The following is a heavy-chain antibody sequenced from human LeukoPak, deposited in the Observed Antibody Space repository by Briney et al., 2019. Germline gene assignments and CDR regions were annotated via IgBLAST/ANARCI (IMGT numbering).Heavy chain of an antibody. D-gene: IGHD5-24*01. CDR2: IYYSGST. CDR3: ARDYPRGYKDAFDI. CDR1: GGSISSYY. V-gene: IGHV4-59*01. Sequence: SETLSLTCTVSGGSISSYYWSWIRQPPGKGLEWIGYIYYSGSTNYNPSLKSRVTISVDTSKNQFSLKPSSVTAADTAVYYCARDYPRGYKDAFDIWGQGTVVTVSS. J-gene: IGHJ3*02.